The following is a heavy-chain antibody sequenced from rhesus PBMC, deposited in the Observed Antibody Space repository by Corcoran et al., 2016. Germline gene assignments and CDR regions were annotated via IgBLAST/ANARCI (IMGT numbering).Heavy chain of an antibody. V-gene: IGHV4-122*02. J-gene: IGHJ4*01. CDR2: ISYSGST. CDR3: ARGRSYSGSYYY. D-gene: IGHD3-16*01. Sequence: QVQLQESGPGLVKPSETLSLTCAVSGGSISSSYYYWSWFRQAPGKGLEWIGYISYSGSTSYNPSLKSRVTISRDTSKNQFSLKLSSVTAADTAVYYCARGRSYSGSYYYWGQGVLVTVSS. CDR1: GGSISSSYYY.